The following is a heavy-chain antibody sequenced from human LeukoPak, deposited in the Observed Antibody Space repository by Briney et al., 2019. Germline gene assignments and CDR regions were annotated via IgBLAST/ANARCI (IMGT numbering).Heavy chain of an antibody. CDR2: IRGDGRAT. D-gene: IGHD6-19*01. Sequence: PGGSLRLSCAASGFSFRSNAMNWVRQAPGKELVWVARIRGDGRATTYADSVKGRFTISRDNAMNTVFLQMKSLRAEDTGIYYCARFYFPEEHDRAWYEAHWGQGIRVTVS. J-gene: IGHJ4*02. CDR1: GFSFRSNA. CDR3: ARFYFPEEHDRAWYEAH. V-gene: IGHV3-74*01.